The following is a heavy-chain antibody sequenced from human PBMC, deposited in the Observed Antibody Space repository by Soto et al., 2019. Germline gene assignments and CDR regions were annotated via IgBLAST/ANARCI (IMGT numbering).Heavy chain of an antibody. CDR1: GGSISSGGYY. CDR3: ARINGGSPDF. Sequence: SETLSLTCTVSGGSISSGGYYWSWIRQSAGKGLEWIGHIYISGTTMYNPSLKSRVTMSVGPPKNQLSLKLTSVTAADTAVYYCARINGGSPDFWGQGTLVTVSS. CDR2: IYISGTT. J-gene: IGHJ4*02. V-gene: IGHV4-61*09. D-gene: IGHD2-15*01.